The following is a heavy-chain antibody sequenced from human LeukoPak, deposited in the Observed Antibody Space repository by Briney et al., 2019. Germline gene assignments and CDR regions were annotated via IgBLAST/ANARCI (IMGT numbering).Heavy chain of an antibody. CDR3: ARVWDASGWSNWFDP. J-gene: IGHJ5*02. CDR1: GSKFTAYN. Sequence: ASVTLSCTSSGSKFTAYNIHWIRQAPGQGPEWMGWVNPDSSDTNCTQNYEGRLTLTRDTSVSTVYMELSSLTSGDTAVYYCARVWDASGWSNWFDPWGQGTLVTVSS. CDR2: VNPDSSDT. V-gene: IGHV1-2*02. D-gene: IGHD6-19*01.